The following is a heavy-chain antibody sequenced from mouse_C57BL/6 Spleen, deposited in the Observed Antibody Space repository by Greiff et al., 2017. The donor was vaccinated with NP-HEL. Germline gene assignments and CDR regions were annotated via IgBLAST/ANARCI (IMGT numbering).Heavy chain of an antibody. CDR3: ARCDYDYDGAYYFDY. D-gene: IGHD2-4*01. CDR2: INPGSGGT. CDR1: GYAFTNYL. V-gene: IGHV1-54*01. J-gene: IGHJ2*01. Sequence: QVQLQQSGAELVRPGTSVKVSCKASGYAFTNYLIEWVKQRPGQGLEWIGVINPGSGGTNYNEKFKGKATLTADKSSSTAYMQLSSLTSEDSAVYFGARCDYDYDGAYYFDYWGQGTTLTVSS.